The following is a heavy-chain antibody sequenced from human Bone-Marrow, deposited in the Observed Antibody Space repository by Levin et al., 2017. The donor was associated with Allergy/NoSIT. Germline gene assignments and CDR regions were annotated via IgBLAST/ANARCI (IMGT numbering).Heavy chain of an antibody. CDR3: ARDSGGLDY. CDR1: GGSISSGGYS. V-gene: IGHV4-30-2*01. D-gene: IGHD3-10*01. CDR2: IYHSGST. Sequence: TSETLSLTCAVSGGSISSGGYSWSWIRQPPGTGLEWIGYIYHSGSTYYNPSLKSRVTISVDRSKNQFSLKLSSVTAADTAVYYCARDSGGLDYWGQGTLVTVSS. J-gene: IGHJ4*02.